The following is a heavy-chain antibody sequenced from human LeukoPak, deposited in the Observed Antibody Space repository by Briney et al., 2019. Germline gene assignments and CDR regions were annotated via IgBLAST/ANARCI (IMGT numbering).Heavy chain of an antibody. CDR1: GYSISSGYY. D-gene: IGHD6-19*01. V-gene: IGHV4-38-2*01. J-gene: IGHJ4*02. CDR3: ARMLKYSSAEDY. Sequence: SETLSLTCAVSGYSISSGYYWGWIRQPPGKGLEWIGSIHQSGSTYHNPSLKSRLTISVDTSNNQFSLKQSSVTAADTAVYFCARMLKYSSAEDYWGQGTLVTVSS. CDR2: IHQSGST.